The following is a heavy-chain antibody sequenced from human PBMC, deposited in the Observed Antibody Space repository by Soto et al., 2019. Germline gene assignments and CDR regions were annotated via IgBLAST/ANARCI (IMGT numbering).Heavy chain of an antibody. D-gene: IGHD6-19*01. CDR2: IIPILGIA. V-gene: IGHV1-69*02. CDR3: AYFPPRAVANNWFDP. J-gene: IGHJ5*02. CDR1: GGTFSSYT. Sequence: GASVKVSCKASGGTFSSYTISWVRQAPGQGLEWMGRIIPILGIANYAQKFQGRVTITADKSTSTAYMELSSLRSDDTAVYYCAYFPPRAVANNWFDPWGQGTLVTVSS.